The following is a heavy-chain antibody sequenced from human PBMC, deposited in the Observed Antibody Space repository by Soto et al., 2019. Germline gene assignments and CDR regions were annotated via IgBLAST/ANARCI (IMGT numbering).Heavy chain of an antibody. CDR3: ARAYYHDSSGYYPR. CDR1: GGTFSSYA. J-gene: IGHJ4*02. CDR2: IIPIFGTA. D-gene: IGHD3-22*01. V-gene: IGHV1-69*13. Sequence: GASVKVSCKASGGTFSSYAISWVRQAPGQGLEWMGGIIPIFGTANYAQKFQGRVTITADESTSTAYMELSSLRSEDTAVYYCARAYYHDSSGYYPRWGQGTLVTVSS.